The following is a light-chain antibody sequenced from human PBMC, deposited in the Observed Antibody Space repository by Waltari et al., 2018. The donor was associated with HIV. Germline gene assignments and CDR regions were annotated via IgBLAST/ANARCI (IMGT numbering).Light chain of an antibody. CDR3: QQAFSFPHT. Sequence: IQMAQSPASLSASVGDSVSFNCRASHAIADNLAWYQQRPGKPPNLLIYGASRLQSGVPSRFAGFGSATNFSLTITGLRAEDSATYYCQQAFSFPHTFGGGTELDI. J-gene: IGKJ4*01. CDR2: GAS. CDR1: HAIADN. V-gene: IGKV1-12*01.